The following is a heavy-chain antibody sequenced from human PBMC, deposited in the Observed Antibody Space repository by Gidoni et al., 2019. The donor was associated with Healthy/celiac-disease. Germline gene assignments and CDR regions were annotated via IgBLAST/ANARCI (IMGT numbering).Heavy chain of an antibody. CDR2: ISYDGSNK. V-gene: IGHV3-30*03. CDR1: GFTFSSYG. D-gene: IGHD4-17*01. J-gene: IGHJ4*02. CDR3: ATGATVTTRRAYQGN. Sequence: QVQLVESGGGVVQPGRSLRLSCAASGFTFSSYGMHWVRQAPGKGLEWVAVISYDGSNKYYADSVKGRFTISRDNSKNTLYLQMNSLRAEDTAVYYCATGATVTTRRAYQGNWGQGTLVTVSS.